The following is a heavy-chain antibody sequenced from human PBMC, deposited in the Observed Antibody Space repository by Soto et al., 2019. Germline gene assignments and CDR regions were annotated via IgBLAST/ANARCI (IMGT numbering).Heavy chain of an antibody. CDR1: GFTFSDYY. D-gene: IGHD6-13*01. CDR2: ISSSGSTI. Sequence: GGSLRLSCAASGFTFSDYYMSWIRQAPGKGLEWVSYISSSGSTIYYADSVKGRFTISRDNAKNSLYLQMNSLRAEDTAVYCCARDSAAGPYYFDYWGQGTLVTVSS. CDR3: ARDSAAGPYYFDY. J-gene: IGHJ4*02. V-gene: IGHV3-11*01.